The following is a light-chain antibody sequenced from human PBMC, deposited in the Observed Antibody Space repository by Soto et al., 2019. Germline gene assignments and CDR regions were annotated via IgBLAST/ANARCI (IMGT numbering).Light chain of an antibody. Sequence: DIQMTQSPSSLSASVGDRVTITCRASQSISSYLNWYQQKPGKAPKLLVYAASSLQSGVPSRFSGSGSGTDFALTISSRQPEDCATYYCQQSYTAPWTFGQGIKVEIK. CDR1: QSISSY. CDR2: AAS. CDR3: QQSYTAPWT. J-gene: IGKJ1*01. V-gene: IGKV1-39*01.